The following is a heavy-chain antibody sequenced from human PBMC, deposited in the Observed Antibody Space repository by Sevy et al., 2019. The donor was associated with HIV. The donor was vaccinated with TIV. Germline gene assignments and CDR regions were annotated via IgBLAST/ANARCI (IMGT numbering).Heavy chain of an antibody. Sequence: SETLSLTCTVSGGSISSGGYYWSWIRQHPGKGLEWIGYIYYSGTTYSNPSLKSRVTISVDTSKNQFSLKLSSVTAADTAVYYCARVHYYDSITINPSHFDYWGQGTLVTVSS. CDR1: GGSISSGGYY. CDR2: IYYSGTT. D-gene: IGHD3-22*01. V-gene: IGHV4-31*03. J-gene: IGHJ4*02. CDR3: ARVHYYDSITINPSHFDY.